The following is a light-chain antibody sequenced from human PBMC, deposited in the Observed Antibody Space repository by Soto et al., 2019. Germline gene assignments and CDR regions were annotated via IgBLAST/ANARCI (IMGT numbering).Light chain of an antibody. J-gene: IGLJ1*01. V-gene: IGLV2-14*01. Sequence: QSVLTQPASVSGSSGQSITISCTGTSSDVGGYNYVSWYQNHSGKAAKLMIYKVSIRPSGVSHRFSGSKPGSTASLTISGLQAEDEADYYSSSYTSSSTLGVIGTGTKDTVL. CDR3: SSYTSSSTLGV. CDR1: SSDVGGYNY. CDR2: KVS.